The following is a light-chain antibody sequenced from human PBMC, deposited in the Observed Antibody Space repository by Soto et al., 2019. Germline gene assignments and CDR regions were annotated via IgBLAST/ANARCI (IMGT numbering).Light chain of an antibody. CDR1: SSNIGAGYN. V-gene: IGLV1-40*01. Sequence: QSVLTQPPSVSGAPGQRVTISCTGSSSNIGAGYNVHWYQQLPGTAPKLLISGNSNRPSGVPDRFSGSKSGTSASLAITGLQAEDEADYYCQSYDDSLSVYVFGTGTKVTVL. CDR3: QSYDDSLSVYV. J-gene: IGLJ1*01. CDR2: GNS.